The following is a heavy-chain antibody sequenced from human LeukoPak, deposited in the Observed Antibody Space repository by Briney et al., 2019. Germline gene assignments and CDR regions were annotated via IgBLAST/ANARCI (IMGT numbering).Heavy chain of an antibody. CDR2: ISSGSTYL. Sequence: GGSLRLSCAASGFTFSTYSMNWVRQAPGKGLEWVSSISSGSTYLFYADSVKGRFTISRDNAKNSLYLQMNSLRAEDTAMYYCVSYDSSGYASFDYWGQGTLVTVSS. CDR3: VSYDSSGYASFDY. J-gene: IGHJ4*02. CDR1: GFTFSTYS. V-gene: IGHV3-21*01. D-gene: IGHD3-22*01.